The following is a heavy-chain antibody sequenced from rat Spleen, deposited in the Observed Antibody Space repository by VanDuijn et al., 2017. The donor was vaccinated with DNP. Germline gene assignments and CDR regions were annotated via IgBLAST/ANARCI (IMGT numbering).Heavy chain of an antibody. V-gene: IGHV5-58*01. Sequence: EVLLVETGGGLVQPGRSLKLSCVASGFTFSSYWMYWIRQTPGKGLEWLASINNDGGSTYYPESVKGRFTISRDSAKSTLYLQMDSLRSEETATYPCARHKRIRDYAMDVWGQGTSVTVSS. CDR1: GFTFSSYW. J-gene: IGHJ4*01. CDR3: ARHKRIRDYAMDV. CDR2: INNDGGST. D-gene: IGHD4-3*01.